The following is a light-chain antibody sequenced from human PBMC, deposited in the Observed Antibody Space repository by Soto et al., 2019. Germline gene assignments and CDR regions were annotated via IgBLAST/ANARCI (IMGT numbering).Light chain of an antibody. V-gene: IGLV2-14*01. Sequence: QSVLTQPASVSGSPGQSLTISCTGSSSDVGGYNYVSWYQQHPGKAPKLMIYEVSNRPSGISNRFSGSKSGNTASLTLSGLQAEDEADYYCQSYDSNTVVFGGGTKLTVL. CDR3: QSYDSNTVV. CDR2: EVS. CDR1: SSDVGGYNY. J-gene: IGLJ2*01.